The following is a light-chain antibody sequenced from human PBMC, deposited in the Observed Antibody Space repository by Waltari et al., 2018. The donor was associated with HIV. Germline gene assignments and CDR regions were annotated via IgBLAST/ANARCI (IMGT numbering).Light chain of an antibody. Sequence: DIVMTQSPDSLAVSLGERATIHCKSSQSVLYSSNNKNYLAWYQHKPGQPPKLLIYWASTRESGVPDRFSGSGSGTHFTRTISSLQAEDVAVYYCQQYYNSPYTFGQGSKLEIK. CDR1: QSVLYSSNNKNY. J-gene: IGKJ2*01. CDR2: WAS. V-gene: IGKV4-1*01. CDR3: QQYYNSPYT.